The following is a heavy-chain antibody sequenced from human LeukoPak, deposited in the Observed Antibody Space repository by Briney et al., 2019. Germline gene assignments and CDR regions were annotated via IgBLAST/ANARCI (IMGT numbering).Heavy chain of an antibody. D-gene: IGHD3-10*01. V-gene: IGHV3-23*01. CDR3: ARLRFGELGDWFDP. J-gene: IGHJ5*02. CDR1: GFTFSSYA. Sequence: GGSLRLSCAASGFTFSSYAMSWVRQAPGKGLEGVSAISGSGGSTYYADSVKGRFTISRDNSKNTLYLQMNSLRAEDTAVYYCARLRFGELGDWFDPWGQGTLVTVSS. CDR2: ISGSGGST.